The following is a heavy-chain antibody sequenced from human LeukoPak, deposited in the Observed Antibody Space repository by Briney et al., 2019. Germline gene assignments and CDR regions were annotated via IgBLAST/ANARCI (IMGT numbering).Heavy chain of an antibody. CDR3: ARDFGIFDYGMDV. D-gene: IGHD3-16*01. J-gene: IGHJ6*02. CDR1: GDSISSGSYY. Sequence: SQTLSLTCTVSGDSISSGSYYWSWIRQPAGKGLEWIGRIYTSGSTNYNASLKSRVTISVDTSKNQFSLKLSSVTAADTAVYYCARDFGIFDYGMDVWGQGTTVTVSS. V-gene: IGHV4-61*02. CDR2: IYTSGST.